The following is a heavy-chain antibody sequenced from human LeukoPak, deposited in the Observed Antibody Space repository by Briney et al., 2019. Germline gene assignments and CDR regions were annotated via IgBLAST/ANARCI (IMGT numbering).Heavy chain of an antibody. CDR2: IWYDGNNK. J-gene: IGHJ6*02. V-gene: IGHV3-33*01. CDR3: ARDRGSREDGMDV. Sequence: QPGGSLRLSCAASGFTFSSYGMHWVRQAPGKGLEWVAVIWYDGNNKYYADFVEGRFTISRDNSKNTLYLQMNSLRAEDTAVYNCARDRGSREDGMDVWGQGTTVTVSS. D-gene: IGHD1-26*01. CDR1: GFTFSSYG.